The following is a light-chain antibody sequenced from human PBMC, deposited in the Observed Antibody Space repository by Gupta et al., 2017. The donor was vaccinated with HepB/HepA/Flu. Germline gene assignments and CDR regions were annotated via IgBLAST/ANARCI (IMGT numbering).Light chain of an antibody. CDR1: TGVVTSGHY. CDR2: DTT. Sequence: QAVVTQEPSLTVSPGGAVTLTCGSSTGVVTSGHYPYWFQQKPGQAPKTLIYDTTNKHSWTPARFSGSLLGGKAALTLSGAQPEDEAEYYCLLTYNNFRVVGGGTRLTVL. V-gene: IGLV7-46*01. J-gene: IGLJ3*02. CDR3: LLTYNNFRV.